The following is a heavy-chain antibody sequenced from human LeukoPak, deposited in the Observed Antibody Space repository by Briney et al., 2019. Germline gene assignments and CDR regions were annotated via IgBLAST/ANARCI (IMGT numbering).Heavy chain of an antibody. CDR3: ARRGYYDSSGYSNWFDP. D-gene: IGHD3-22*01. V-gene: IGHV5-51*01. J-gene: IGHJ5*02. CDR1: GYRFTSYW. Sequence: GESLKISCKGSGYRFTSYWIGWVRQMPGKGLECIGIIYPGDSDTRYSPSFQGQVAISADKSISTASLQWSSLKASDTAMYYCARRGYYDSSGYSNWFDPWGQGTLITVSS. CDR2: IYPGDSDT.